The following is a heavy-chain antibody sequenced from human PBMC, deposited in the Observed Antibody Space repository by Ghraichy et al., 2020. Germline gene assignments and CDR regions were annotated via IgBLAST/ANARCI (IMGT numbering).Heavy chain of an antibody. CDR1: GGSISSYY. V-gene: IGHV4-59*01. Sequence: SETLSLTCTVSGGSISSYYWSWIRQPPGKGLEWIGYIYYSGSTNYNPSLKSRVTISVDTSKNQFSLKLSSVTAADTAVYYCARAVRGGSGSYSLDYWGQGTLVTVSS. J-gene: IGHJ4*02. D-gene: IGHD3-10*01. CDR3: ARAVRGGSGSYSLDY. CDR2: IYYSGST.